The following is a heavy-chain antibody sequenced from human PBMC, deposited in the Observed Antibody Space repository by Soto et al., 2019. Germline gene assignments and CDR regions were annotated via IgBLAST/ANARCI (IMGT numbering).Heavy chain of an antibody. J-gene: IGHJ6*02. Sequence: QVQLVESGGGVVQPGRSLRLSCAASGFTFSSYAMHWVRQAPGKGLEWVAVISYDGSNKYYADSVKGRFTISRDNSKNTLYLQMNRLRAEDTAVYYCARDGGYCSSTSCYVPGYYYYGMDVWGQGTTVTVSS. CDR1: GFTFSSYA. CDR3: ARDGGYCSSTSCYVPGYYYYGMDV. CDR2: ISYDGSNK. V-gene: IGHV3-30-3*01. D-gene: IGHD2-2*01.